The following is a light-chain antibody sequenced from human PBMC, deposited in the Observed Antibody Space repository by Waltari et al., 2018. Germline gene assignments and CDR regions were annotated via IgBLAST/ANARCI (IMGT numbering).Light chain of an antibody. V-gene: IGKV1-39*01. CDR1: QNIIRF. CDR2: VAS. CDR3: QQTYTLPLT. Sequence: DTQMTQSPSSLSASVGDRVSITCRASQNIIRFLNWYQHRPGNAPALLISVASTLHRGVPSRFTGSGSGTEFTLTINRLQPEDSATYYCQQTYTLPLTFGGGTKVEI. J-gene: IGKJ4*01.